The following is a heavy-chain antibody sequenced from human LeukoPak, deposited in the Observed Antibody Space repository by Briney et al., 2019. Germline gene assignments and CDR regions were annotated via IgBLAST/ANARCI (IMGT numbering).Heavy chain of an antibody. CDR3: ARGPLGRKLRNWFDP. J-gene: IGHJ5*02. V-gene: IGHV4-38-2*02. CDR1: GYSISSGFY. Sequence: SETLSLTCTVSGYSISSGFYWGWIRQPPGKGLEWIGSIYYSGSTYYNPSLKSRVTISVDTSKNQFSLKLSSVTAADTAVYYCARGPLGRKLRNWFDPWGQGTLVTVSS. D-gene: IGHD4-23*01. CDR2: IYYSGST.